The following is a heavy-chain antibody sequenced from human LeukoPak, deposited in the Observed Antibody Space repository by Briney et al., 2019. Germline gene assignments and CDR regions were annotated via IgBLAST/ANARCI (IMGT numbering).Heavy chain of an antibody. CDR2: IDRSGST. Sequence: PSETLSLTCGVYGGSFSDYYWSRIRQPPGKGLEWIGEIDRSGSTNYNPSLKSRVTMSMDTSKKQFSLKLSSVTAADTAVYYCARPWTYWGQGTLVTVSS. CDR1: GGSFSDYY. D-gene: IGHD2-21*01. J-gene: IGHJ4*02. CDR3: ARPWTY. V-gene: IGHV4-34*01.